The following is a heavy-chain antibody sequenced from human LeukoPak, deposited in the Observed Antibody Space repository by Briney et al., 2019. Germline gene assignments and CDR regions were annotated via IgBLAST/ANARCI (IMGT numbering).Heavy chain of an antibody. Sequence: GGSLRLSCAASGFTFSSYSMNWARQAPGKGLEWVSYISGSSSTIYYADSVKGRFTISRDNAKNSLYPQMNSLRDEDTAVYYCARDKVGMDVWGQGTTVTVSS. CDR3: ARDKVGMDV. CDR1: GFTFSSYS. V-gene: IGHV3-48*02. J-gene: IGHJ6*02. CDR2: ISGSSSTI.